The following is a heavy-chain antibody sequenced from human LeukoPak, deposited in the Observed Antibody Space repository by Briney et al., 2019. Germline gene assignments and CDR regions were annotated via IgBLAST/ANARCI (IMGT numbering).Heavy chain of an antibody. CDR3: ARVSGGSYFPPDY. CDR2: INSDGSST. CDR1: GFTFSSYW. V-gene: IGHV3-74*01. D-gene: IGHD1-26*01. J-gene: IGHJ4*02. Sequence: AGGSLRLSCAASGFTFSSYWMHWVRQAPGKGLVWVSRINSDGSSTSYADSVKGRFTISRDNAKNSLYLQMNSLRAEDTAVYYCARVSGGSYFPPDYWGQGTLVTVSS.